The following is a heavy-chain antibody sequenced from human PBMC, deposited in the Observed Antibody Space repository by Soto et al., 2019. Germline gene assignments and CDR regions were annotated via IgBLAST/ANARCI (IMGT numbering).Heavy chain of an antibody. Sequence: QVQLVQSGAEVKKPGSSVKVSCRAPRVTFNSHTISWVRQARGQGLEWMGGIMPMFGVTNYARKFQGRLTMTAKESTSTAYMEVSGLTSEDTAVYYCAGEGVTSSMSLPWIGYHYYGLDVWGQGTTVIVSS. CDR3: AGEGVTSSMSLPWIGYHYYGLDV. J-gene: IGHJ6*02. D-gene: IGHD2-2*01. V-gene: IGHV1-69*12. CDR2: IMPMFGVT. CDR1: RVTFNSHT.